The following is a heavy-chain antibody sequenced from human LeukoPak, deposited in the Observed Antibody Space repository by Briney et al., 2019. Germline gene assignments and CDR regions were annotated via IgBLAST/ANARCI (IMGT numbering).Heavy chain of an antibody. CDR1: GFTFSDYN. Sequence: KSGGSLRLSCGASGFTFSDYNMSWIRQAPGKGLEWVSYISSSGSTIYYADSVKGRFTISRDNAKNSLYLQMNSLRAEDTAVYYCAREGAAAGCLDAFDIWGQGTMVTVSS. CDR3: AREGAAAGCLDAFDI. D-gene: IGHD6-13*01. J-gene: IGHJ3*02. V-gene: IGHV3-11*04. CDR2: ISSSGSTI.